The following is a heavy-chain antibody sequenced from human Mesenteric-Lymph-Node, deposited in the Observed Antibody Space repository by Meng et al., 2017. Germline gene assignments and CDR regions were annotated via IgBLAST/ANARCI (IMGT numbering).Heavy chain of an antibody. D-gene: IGHD3-10*01. CDR1: GFSFSNSW. Sequence: GGSLRLSCEAFNFTFSPSGFSFSNSWMYWVRQAPGEGLEYVSRINRDGDVIGYADSVKGRFTISRDNAKNTLFLQMNNLRAEDTAVYFCASEKLWLGELFYWGQGTLVTVSS. CDR2: INRDGDVI. J-gene: IGHJ4*02. CDR3: ASEKLWLGELFY. V-gene: IGHV3-74*01.